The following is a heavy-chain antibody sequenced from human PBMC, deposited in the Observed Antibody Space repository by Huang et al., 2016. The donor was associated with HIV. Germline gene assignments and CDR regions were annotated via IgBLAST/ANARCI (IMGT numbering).Heavy chain of an antibody. V-gene: IGHV4-39*01. J-gene: IGHJ6*03. CDR3: ASRTTVTTTSNYHSFYMDV. D-gene: IGHD4-17*01. CDR2: IYYMGNG. CDR1: GGSISSSSYY. Sequence: QLQLQESGPGLVKPSETQSLTCTVSGGSISSSSYYWGWIRQSPGKGLEWIGSIYYMGNGYYNPSLKSRVTMSVDRSSNQFSLKMPSVTAADTAVYYCASRTTVTTTSNYHSFYMDVWGKGTTVIVSS.